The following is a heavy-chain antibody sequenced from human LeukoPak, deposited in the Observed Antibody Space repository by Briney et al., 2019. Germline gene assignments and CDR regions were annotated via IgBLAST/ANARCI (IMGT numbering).Heavy chain of an antibody. V-gene: IGHV3-74*01. D-gene: IGHD3-22*01. CDR1: GITFSSYW. J-gene: IGHJ4*02. Sequence: QPGGSLRLSCAASGITFSSYWMHWVRQAPGKGLVWVSRINSDGSSTSYADSVKGRFTISRDNAKNTLYLQMNSLRAEDTAVYYCARAGVTYYYDSTFDYWGQGTLVTVSS. CDR3: ARAGVTYYYDSTFDY. CDR2: INSDGSST.